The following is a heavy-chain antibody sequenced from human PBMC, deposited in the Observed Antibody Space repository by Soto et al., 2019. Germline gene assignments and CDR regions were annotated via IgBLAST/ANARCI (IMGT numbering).Heavy chain of an antibody. Sequence: ASVKVSCKASGYTFTNYGISWVRQAPGQGLEWLGWISAYDGNTKYAQILQGRVSLTTDTSTNTAYMELRSLRSDDTAMYYCARVNVGWLQSQSGYYFDYWGQGTLVTVS. CDR1: GYTFTNYG. CDR2: ISAYDGNT. D-gene: IGHD5-12*01. CDR3: ARVNVGWLQSQSGYYFDY. J-gene: IGHJ4*02. V-gene: IGHV1-18*01.